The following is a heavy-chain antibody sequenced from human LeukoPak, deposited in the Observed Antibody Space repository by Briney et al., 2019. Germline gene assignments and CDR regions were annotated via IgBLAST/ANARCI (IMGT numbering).Heavy chain of an antibody. CDR1: GYTFTSYD. J-gene: IGHJ4*02. D-gene: IGHD1-26*01. V-gene: IGHV1-69*13. CDR3: ARKVGATIDY. CDR2: IIPIFGTA. Sequence: ASVKVSCKASGYTFTSYDISWVRQAPGQGLEWMGGIIPIFGTANYAQKFQGRVTITADESTSTAYMELSSLKSEDTAVYYCARKVGATIDYWGQGTLVTVSS.